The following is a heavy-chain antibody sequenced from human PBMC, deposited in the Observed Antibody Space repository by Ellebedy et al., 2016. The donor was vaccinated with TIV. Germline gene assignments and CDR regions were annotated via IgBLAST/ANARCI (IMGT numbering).Heavy chain of an antibody. CDR1: GGSISRSSYY. D-gene: IGHD6-13*01. J-gene: IGHJ4*02. CDR2: IYYSGST. V-gene: IGHV4-39*01. CDR3: ARLGGQQLSRCYFDY. Sequence: MPSETLSLTCTVSGGSISRSSYYWGWIRQPPGKGLEWIGSIYYSGSTSYNPSLKSRVTISVDTSKHQFSLNLSSVTAADTAVYYCARLGGQQLSRCYFDYWGQGTLVTVSS.